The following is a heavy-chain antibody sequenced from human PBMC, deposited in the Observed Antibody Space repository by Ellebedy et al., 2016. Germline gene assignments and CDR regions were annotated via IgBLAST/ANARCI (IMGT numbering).Heavy chain of an antibody. V-gene: IGHV1-18*01. CDR1: GYNFISSG. Sequence: ASVKVSXKASGYNFISSGISWVRQAPGQGLEWMGWISTDNGQTNYAQKFQGRVALTTDTSTSTAYMELRSLTSDDTALYYCARDLGAYPLRNWFDPWGQGTLVTVSS. D-gene: IGHD1-26*01. J-gene: IGHJ5*02. CDR3: ARDLGAYPLRNWFDP. CDR2: ISTDNGQT.